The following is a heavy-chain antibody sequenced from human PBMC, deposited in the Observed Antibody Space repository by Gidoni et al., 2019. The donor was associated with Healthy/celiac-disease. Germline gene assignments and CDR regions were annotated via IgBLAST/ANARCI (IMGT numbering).Heavy chain of an antibody. Sequence: QITLKEPGPTLVKPTQTLTLTCTVSGFSLSTSGVGVVCLRQPPGKALAWLALIYWNDDKRYSPSRKSRHTITKDTSKTQVVLTMTNMEPVDTATYYCEDRQDFGEEQILPEGITMIVVDAFDIWGQGTMVTVSS. D-gene: IGHD3-22*01. CDR2: IYWNDDK. CDR1: GFSLSTSGVG. CDR3: EDRQDFGEEQILPEGITMIVVDAFDI. V-gene: IGHV2-5*01. J-gene: IGHJ3*02.